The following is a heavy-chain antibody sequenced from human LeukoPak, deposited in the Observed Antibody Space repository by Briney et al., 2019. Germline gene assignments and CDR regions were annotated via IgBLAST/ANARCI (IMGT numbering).Heavy chain of an antibody. J-gene: IGHJ4*02. CDR2: ISFDGSNK. D-gene: IGHD6-13*01. Sequence: GRSLRLSCAASGLTFRTKGMHWVRQAPDKGLEWAAIISFDGSNKDYADSVKGRFTISRDNSKNTLYLQMSSLRPEDTAVYYCATDSDPGGYIAAAGTGFDNWGQGTLVTVSS. CDR1: GLTFRTKG. V-gene: IGHV3-30*03. CDR3: ATDSDPGGYIAAAGTGFDN.